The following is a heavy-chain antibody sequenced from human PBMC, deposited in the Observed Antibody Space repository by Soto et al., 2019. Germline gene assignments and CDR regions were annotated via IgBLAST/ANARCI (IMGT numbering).Heavy chain of an antibody. J-gene: IGHJ5*02. Sequence: SETLSLTGSVSGGTISGYYWTWIRQPAGKGLEWIGRIYSSGNTKYNPSLQSRVTMSLDTSNNQFSLRLTSVTAADTAVYYCARGQRFSDWFDPWGQGTLVTVSS. CDR1: GGTISGYY. D-gene: IGHD3-3*01. V-gene: IGHV4-4*07. CDR2: IYSSGNT. CDR3: ARGQRFSDWFDP.